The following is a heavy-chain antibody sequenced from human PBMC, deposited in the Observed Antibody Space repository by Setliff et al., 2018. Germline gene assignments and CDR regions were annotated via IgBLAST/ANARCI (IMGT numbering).Heavy chain of an antibody. D-gene: IGHD3-16*01. CDR2: VYPTGST. V-gene: IGHV4-61*02. CDR1: GDSITSGSDS. CDR3: ARDYQGGWFAP. J-gene: IGHJ5*02. Sequence: PSETLSLTCTVSGDSITSGSDSWNWIRQPAGKGLQWIGRVYPTGSTNYDPDLRSRVTMSVDTSKNQVFLKVTSVTAADTAVYYCARDYQGGWFAPWGQGTLVTVSS.